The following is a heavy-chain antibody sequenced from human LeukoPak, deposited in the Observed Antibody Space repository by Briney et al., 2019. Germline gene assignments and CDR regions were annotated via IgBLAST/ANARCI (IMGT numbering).Heavy chain of an antibody. Sequence: GGSLRLSCAASGFTFSSYAMHWVRQAPGKGLEWVPAISGSGGSTYYADSVKGRFTISRDNSKNTLYLQMNSLRAEDTAVYYCAKWGVSGLLGYFDYWGQGTLVTVSS. CDR3: AKWGVSGLLGYFDY. D-gene: IGHD3-10*01. CDR1: GFTFSSYA. CDR2: ISGSGGST. J-gene: IGHJ4*02. V-gene: IGHV3-23*01.